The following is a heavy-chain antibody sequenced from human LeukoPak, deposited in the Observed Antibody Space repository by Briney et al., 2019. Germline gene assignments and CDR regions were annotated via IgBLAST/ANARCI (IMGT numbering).Heavy chain of an antibody. J-gene: IGHJ4*02. V-gene: IGHV4-59*08. CDR1: GGSISSYY. Sequence: SETLSLTCTVSGGSISSYYWSWIRQPPGKGLEWIGYIYYSGSTNYTPSLKSRVTISVDTSKNQFSLKLSSVTAADTAVYYCASGALGAIFDYRGQGTLVTVSS. CDR3: ASGALGAIFDY. CDR2: IYYSGST.